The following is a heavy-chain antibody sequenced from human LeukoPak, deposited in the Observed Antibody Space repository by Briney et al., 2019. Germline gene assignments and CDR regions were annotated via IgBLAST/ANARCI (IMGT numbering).Heavy chain of an antibody. V-gene: IGHV1-69*06. J-gene: IGHJ2*01. CDR2: IIPVSGTA. Sequence: ASVKVSCKASGGTFSTDALAWVRQVPGQGPEWMGRIIPVSGTANYAETFQGRVTITADISTSTAYMQLSSLRSEDTAVYYCAREAGIAITGTIWYFDLWGRGTLVTVSS. CDR1: GGTFSTDA. D-gene: IGHD1/OR15-1a*01. CDR3: AREAGIAITGTIWYFDL.